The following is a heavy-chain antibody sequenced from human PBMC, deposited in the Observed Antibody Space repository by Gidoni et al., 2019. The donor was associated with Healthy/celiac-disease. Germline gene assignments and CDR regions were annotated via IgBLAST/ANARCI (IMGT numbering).Heavy chain of an antibody. CDR3: ARAKGYSSSWYSRGWFDP. Sequence: QVQLQQWGAGLLKPSETLSPTCAVYGGSFRGYYWSGIRQPPGKGLEWIGKINHAGSTNSTPYLKSRVIMSVDTSQKHFSLNLPSVTAADTAVYYCARAKGYSSSWYSRGWFDPWGQGILVTVS. CDR1: GGSFRGYY. D-gene: IGHD6-13*01. V-gene: IGHV4-34*01. J-gene: IGHJ5*02. CDR2: INHAGST.